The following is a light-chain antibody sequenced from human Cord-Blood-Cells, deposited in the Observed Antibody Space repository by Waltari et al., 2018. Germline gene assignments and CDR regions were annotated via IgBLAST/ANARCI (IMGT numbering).Light chain of an antibody. CDR2: DVS. J-gene: IGLJ2*01. CDR3: SSYTSSSTVV. Sequence: QSALTQPASVSGSPGQSITISCPGTSSDVGGYTSVSWYQQHPGKAPKLMIYDVSNRPSGVSNRFSGSKSGNTASLTISGLQAEDEADYYCSSYTSSSTVVFGGGTKLTVL. V-gene: IGLV2-14*01. CDR1: SSDVGGYTS.